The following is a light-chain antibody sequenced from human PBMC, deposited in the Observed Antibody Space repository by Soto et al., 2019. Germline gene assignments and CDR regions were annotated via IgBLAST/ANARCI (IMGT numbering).Light chain of an antibody. CDR1: SSDVGSYNL. CDR2: EGS. V-gene: IGLV2-23*01. Sequence: QSALTQPASVSGSPGQSITISCTGTSSDVGSYNLVSWCQQHPGKAPKLMIYEGSKRPSGVSNRFSGSKSGNTASLTISGLQAEDEADYYCCSYAGSSTPRLVFGGGTKLTVL. J-gene: IGLJ2*01. CDR3: CSYAGSSTPRLV.